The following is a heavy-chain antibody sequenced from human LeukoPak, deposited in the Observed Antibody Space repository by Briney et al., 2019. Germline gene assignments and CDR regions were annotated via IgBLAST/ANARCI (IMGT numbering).Heavy chain of an antibody. CDR3: ARGMGLWHPYYYYYYMDV. D-gene: IGHD5-18*01. CDR1: GDSVSINSAA. V-gene: IGHV6-1*01. J-gene: IGHJ6*03. CDR2: TYYRSKWYN. Sequence: SQTLSLTCAVSGDSVSINSAAWNWIRQSPSRGLEWLGRTYYRSKWYNDYAVSVKSRITINPDTSKNQFSLQLNSVTPEDTAVYYCARGMGLWHPYYYYYYMDVWGKGTTVTVSS.